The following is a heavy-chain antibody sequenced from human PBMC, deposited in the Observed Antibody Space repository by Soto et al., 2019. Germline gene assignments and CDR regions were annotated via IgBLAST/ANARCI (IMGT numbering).Heavy chain of an antibody. D-gene: IGHD3-3*01. Sequence: HPGGSLRLSCAASGFTFSSYWMHWVRQAPGKGLVWVSRINSDGSSTSYADSVKGRFTISRDNAKNTLYLQMNSLRAEDTAVYYCARGSDTIFGVVISYYYGMDVWGQGTTVTVSS. CDR1: GFTFSSYW. V-gene: IGHV3-74*01. J-gene: IGHJ6*02. CDR2: INSDGSST. CDR3: ARGSDTIFGVVISYYYGMDV.